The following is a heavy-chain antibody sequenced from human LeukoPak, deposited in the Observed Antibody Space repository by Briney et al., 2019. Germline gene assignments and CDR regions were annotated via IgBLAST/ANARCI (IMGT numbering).Heavy chain of an antibody. Sequence: SEGLSHTCAVHGMSFSGHYGSWIRQPPGKGVERNGEIKHSESTNYNPPLKSRITISLATSKNQFPLKLSSVTAADTAVYYCARRPPLYGSGSYPKANNDFDYGGQETLVTVS. CDR1: GMSFSGHY. D-gene: IGHD3-10*01. CDR3: ARRPPLYGSGSYPKANNDFDY. CDR2: IKHSEST. J-gene: IGHJ4*02. V-gene: IGHV4-34*01.